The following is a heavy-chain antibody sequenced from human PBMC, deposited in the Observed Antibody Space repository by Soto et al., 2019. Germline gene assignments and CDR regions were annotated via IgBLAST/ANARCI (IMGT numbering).Heavy chain of an antibody. CDR1: GGSIYTYY. V-gene: IGHV4-59*12. J-gene: IGHJ4*02. Sequence: SETLSLTCNVSGGSIYTYYWNWIRQSPGKGLEWIGYISDGGSTNYNPSLKSRVTISVDTSKNQFSLNLSSVTAADTAVYYCARGPRVSSTGTGAHWGRGTLVTVSS. D-gene: IGHD1-1*01. CDR3: ARGPRVSSTGTGAH. CDR2: ISDGGST.